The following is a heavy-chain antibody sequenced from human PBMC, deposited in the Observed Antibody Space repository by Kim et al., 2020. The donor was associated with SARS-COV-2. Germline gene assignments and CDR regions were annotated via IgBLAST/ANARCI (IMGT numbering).Heavy chain of an antibody. J-gene: IGHJ6*02. CDR1: GFTFSSYS. CDR2: ISSSSSYI. V-gene: IGHV3-21*01. D-gene: IGHD3-10*01. Sequence: GGSLRLSCAASGFTFSSYSMNWVRQAPGKGLEWVSSISSSSSYIYYADSVEGRFTISRDNAKNSLYLQMNSLRAEDTAVYYCARNGVLRFGELFSHYYGMDVWGQGTTVTVSS. CDR3: ARNGVLRFGELFSHYYGMDV.